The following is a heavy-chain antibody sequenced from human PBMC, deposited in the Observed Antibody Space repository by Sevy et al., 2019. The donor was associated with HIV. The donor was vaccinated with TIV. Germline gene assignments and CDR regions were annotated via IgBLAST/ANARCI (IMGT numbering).Heavy chain of an antibody. V-gene: IGHV1-2*02. D-gene: IGHD2-15*01. J-gene: IGHJ6*02. CDR3: ARDVAAPLYYYYGMDV. CDR2: INPNSGGT. Sequence: ASVKVSCKASGYTFTGYYMHWVRQAPGQGLEWMGWINPNSGGTNYAQKFQVRVTMTRDTSISTAYMELSRLRSDDTAVYYCARDVAAPLYYYYGMDVWGQGTTVTVSS. CDR1: GYTFTGYY.